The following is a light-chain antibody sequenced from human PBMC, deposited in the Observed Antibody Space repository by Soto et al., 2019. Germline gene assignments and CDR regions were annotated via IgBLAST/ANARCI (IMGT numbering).Light chain of an antibody. CDR2: EGS. CDR3: CSYAGSRIVV. Sequence: QSALTQPASVSGSPGQSITISCTGTSSDVGSVSWYQQHPGKAPKLMIYEGSERPSGVSNRFSGSKSGNTASLTISGLQAEDEADYYCCSYAGSRIVVFGGGTQLTVL. V-gene: IGLV2-23*01. J-gene: IGLJ2*01. CDR1: SSDVGS.